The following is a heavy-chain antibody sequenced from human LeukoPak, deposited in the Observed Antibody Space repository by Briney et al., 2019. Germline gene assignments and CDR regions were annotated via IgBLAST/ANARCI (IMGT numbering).Heavy chain of an antibody. Sequence: GGSLRLSCAASGFTFSGFEMNWVRQAPGKGLEWVSYISFSGSDIYYAGSVRGRFTISRDNAKNSLYLQMNSLRVEDTAIYYCARRAVPDYWGQGALVTVSS. V-gene: IGHV3-48*03. J-gene: IGHJ4*02. CDR3: ARRAVPDY. CDR2: ISFSGSDI. D-gene: IGHD6-19*01. CDR1: GFTFSGFE.